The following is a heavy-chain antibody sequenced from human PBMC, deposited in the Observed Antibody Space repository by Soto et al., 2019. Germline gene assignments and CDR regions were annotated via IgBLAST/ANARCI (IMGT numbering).Heavy chain of an antibody. V-gene: IGHV3-30*18. CDR1: GLTFSAAG. CDR2: IANDGRSE. J-gene: IGHJ4*02. Sequence: QVQLVESGGGVVQPGRSLRLSCAASGLTFSAAGMHWVRQAPGKGLEWVAFIANDGRSESYADSVKGQFTISRDNSQNTLYLQMNGLRAEDTAVYYCAKDKGRTAIDYWGQGTLVSVSS. CDR3: AKDKGRTAIDY.